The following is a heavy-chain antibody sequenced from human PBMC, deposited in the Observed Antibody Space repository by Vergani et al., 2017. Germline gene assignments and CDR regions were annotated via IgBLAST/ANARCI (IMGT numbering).Heavy chain of an antibody. V-gene: IGHV3-23*04. Sequence: EVQLVESGGGLVKPGGSLRLSCAASGFTFSSYSMNWVRQAPGKGLEWVSSISSSGGSTYYADSVKGRFTISRDNSKNTLYLQMNSLRAEDTAVYYCAKRDVRFLEWGGVDYWGQGTLVTVSS. CDR2: ISSSGGST. J-gene: IGHJ4*02. CDR3: AKRDVRFLEWGGVDY. CDR1: GFTFSSYS. D-gene: IGHD3-3*01.